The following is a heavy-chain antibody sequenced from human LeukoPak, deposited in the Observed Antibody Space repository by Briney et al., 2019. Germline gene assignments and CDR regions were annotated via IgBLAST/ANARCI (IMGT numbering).Heavy chain of an antibody. J-gene: IGHJ2*01. Sequence: SETLSLACTMSGGSFTSYYWSWIRQPPGEGLEWIGYIYYSGSNSGSTNYHPSLKSRVTISLDTSKNLYSLKLRSVTAADTAVYYCARRAIVDWYFDLWGRGTLVTVSS. D-gene: IGHD1-26*01. CDR2: IYYSGSNSGST. CDR3: ARRAIVDWYFDL. CDR1: GGSFTSYY. V-gene: IGHV4-59*01.